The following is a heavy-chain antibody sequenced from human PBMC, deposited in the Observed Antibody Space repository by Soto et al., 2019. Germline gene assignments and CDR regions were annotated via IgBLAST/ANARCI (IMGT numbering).Heavy chain of an antibody. V-gene: IGHV4-59*08. D-gene: IGHD4-17*01. J-gene: IGHJ6*03. CDR3: ARHGVTRRYYYYYMDV. Sequence: SETLSLTCTVSGGSISSYYWSWIRQPPGKGLEWIGYIYYSGSTNYNPSLKSRVTISVDTSKNQFSLKLSSVTAADTAVYYCARHGVTRRYYYYYMDVWGKGTTVTV. CDR1: GGSISSYY. CDR2: IYYSGST.